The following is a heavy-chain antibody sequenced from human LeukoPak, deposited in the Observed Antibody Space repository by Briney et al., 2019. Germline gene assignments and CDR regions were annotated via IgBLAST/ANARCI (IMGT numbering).Heavy chain of an antibody. CDR3: AKDDDWGRFNH. V-gene: IGHV3-23*01. J-gene: IGHJ1*01. CDR1: GFSFRSHG. D-gene: IGHD3-16*01. CDR2: ISPRGDIT. Sequence: PGGSLRLSCAASGFSFRSHGMNWVRRAPGKGLEWVSGISPRGDITYYKDSVRGRFTISRDNFKNTVSLQLNSLRAEDTAMYYCAKDDDWGRFNHWGQGTLVTVSS.